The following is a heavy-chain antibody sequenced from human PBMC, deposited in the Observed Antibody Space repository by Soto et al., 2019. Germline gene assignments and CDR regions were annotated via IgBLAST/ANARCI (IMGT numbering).Heavy chain of an antibody. J-gene: IGHJ4*02. V-gene: IGHV4-39*01. CDR2: IYFSGSI. D-gene: IGHD7-27*01. Sequence: SETLSLTCSVSGASISSSSYYWGWIRQPPGKGLEWIGSIYFSGSIYHNPSLKSRVTMSIDTSKNQFSLKLSSVTAADTAVYYCARRWGRTFDYWGQGTLVTVSS. CDR3: ARRWGRTFDY. CDR1: GASISSSSYY.